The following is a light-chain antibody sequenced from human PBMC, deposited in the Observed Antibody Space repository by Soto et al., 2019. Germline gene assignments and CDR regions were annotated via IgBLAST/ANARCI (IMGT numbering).Light chain of an antibody. V-gene: IGKV3-15*01. CDR1: QSVSSY. J-gene: IGKJ5*01. CDR3: QQYHNWPIT. Sequence: IVLTQSAPILSLSPGERATLSCRASQSVSSYYLAWYQQKPGQAPRILMYDASTRATGIPARFSGSGSGTEFTLTISSLQSEDFAVYYCQQYHNWPITLGQGTRLEIK. CDR2: DAS.